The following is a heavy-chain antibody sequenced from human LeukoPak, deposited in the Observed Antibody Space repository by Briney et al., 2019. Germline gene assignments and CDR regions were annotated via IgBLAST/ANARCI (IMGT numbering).Heavy chain of an antibody. CDR2: IKQDGSEK. CDR1: GFTFGKYR. CDR3: ASHSSGYFA. Sequence: GGSLRLSCVASGFTFGKYRMSWVRQAPGKGLEWVANIKQDGSEKYYVDSVKGRFTTSRDNAKNSLYLQMNSLRAEDTAVYYCASHSSGYFAWGQGTLVTVSS. V-gene: IGHV3-7*01. J-gene: IGHJ5*02. D-gene: IGHD3-22*01.